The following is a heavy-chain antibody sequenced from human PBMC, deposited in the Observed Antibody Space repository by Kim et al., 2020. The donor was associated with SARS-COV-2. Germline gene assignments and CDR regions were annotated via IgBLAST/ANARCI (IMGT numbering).Heavy chain of an antibody. D-gene: IGHD3-16*01. CDR1: GFTFSSTW. CDR3: ARPLYDYVWGTY. Sequence: GGSLRLSCAASGFTFSSTWMHWVRQAPGGGLVWVLRINSDGTTTNYADSVKGRFSISRDNAKNTLYLQMTSLRAEDTAIYYCARPLYDYVWGTYWGQGTL. V-gene: IGHV3-74*01. CDR2: INSDGTTT. J-gene: IGHJ4*02.